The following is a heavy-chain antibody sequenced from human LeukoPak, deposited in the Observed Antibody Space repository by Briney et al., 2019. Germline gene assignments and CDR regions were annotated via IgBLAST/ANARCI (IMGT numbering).Heavy chain of an antibody. CDR2: IYYSGRT. V-gene: IGHV4-39*01. Sequence: SETLSFTCTASGGSLSSGSYYWGWIRQTPGKGLEWIGTIYYSGRTYYNPSLKSRVTLSIDTSKNQLSLKLSSVTAADTAVYYCARRIFFSGDIWGQGRMVTVSP. D-gene: IGHD3-10*01. CDR3: ARRIFFSGDI. CDR1: GGSLSSGSYY. J-gene: IGHJ3*02.